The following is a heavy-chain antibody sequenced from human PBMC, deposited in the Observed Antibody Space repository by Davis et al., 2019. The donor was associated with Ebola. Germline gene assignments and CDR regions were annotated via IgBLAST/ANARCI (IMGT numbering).Heavy chain of an antibody. CDR1: GFTVSSNY. Sequence: GESLKISCAASGFTVSSNYMSWVRQAPGKGLEWVSVIYSGGSTYYADSVKGRFTISRDNSKNTLYLQMNSLRAEDTAVYYCARDIAGSSWFNYYYGMDVWGQGTTVTVSS. CDR3: ARDIAGSSWFNYYYGMDV. V-gene: IGHV3-53*01. J-gene: IGHJ6*02. CDR2: IYSGGST. D-gene: IGHD6-13*01.